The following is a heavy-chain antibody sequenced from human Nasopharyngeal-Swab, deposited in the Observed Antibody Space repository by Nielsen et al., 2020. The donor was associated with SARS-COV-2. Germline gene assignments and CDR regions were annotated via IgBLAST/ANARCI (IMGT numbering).Heavy chain of an antibody. D-gene: IGHD5-24*01. CDR1: GFTFSSYA. V-gene: IGHV3-30*04. CDR2: ISYDGSNK. CDR3: VRDRGDGYNLYYFDY. Sequence: GESLKISCAASGFTFSSYAMHWVRQAPGKGLEWVAVISYDGSNKYYADSVKGRFTISRDNSKNTLYLQMNSLRAEDTAVYYCVRDRGDGYNLYYFDYWGQGTLVTVSS. J-gene: IGHJ4*02.